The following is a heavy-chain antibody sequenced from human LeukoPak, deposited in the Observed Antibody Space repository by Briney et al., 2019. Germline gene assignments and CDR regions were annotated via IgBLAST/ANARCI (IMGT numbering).Heavy chain of an antibody. CDR2: IYYSGST. V-gene: IGHV4-31*03. J-gene: IGHJ4*02. D-gene: IGHD6-25*01. CDR1: GGSISSGGYY. Sequence: PSETLSLTCTVSGGSISSGGYYWSWIRQHPGKGLEWIGYIYYSGSTYYNPSLKSRVTISVDTSKNQFSLKLSSVTAADTAVYYCAREGSGSGDEEGGFDYWGQGTLVTVSS. CDR3: AREGSGSGDEEGGFDY.